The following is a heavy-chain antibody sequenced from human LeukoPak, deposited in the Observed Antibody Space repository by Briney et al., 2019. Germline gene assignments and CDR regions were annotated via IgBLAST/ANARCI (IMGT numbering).Heavy chain of an antibody. CDR2: INPSGGST. CDR3: ARDASVYYDFWSGYNDY. D-gene: IGHD3-3*01. Sequence: VASVKVSCKASGYTFTGYYMHWVRQAPGQGLEWMGIINPSGGSTSYAQKFQGRVTMTRDTSTSTVYMELSSLRSEDTAVYYCARDASVYYDFWSGYNDYWGQGTLVTVSS. V-gene: IGHV1-46*01. CDR1: GYTFTGYY. J-gene: IGHJ4*02.